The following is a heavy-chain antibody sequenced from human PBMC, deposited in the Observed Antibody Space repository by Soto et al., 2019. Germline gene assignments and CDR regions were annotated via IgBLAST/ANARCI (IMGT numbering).Heavy chain of an antibody. CDR3: ARLEAGVKLDY. J-gene: IGHJ4*02. Sequence: EASVKFSCKTSGYSFIKNAIHWVRQAPGQRPEWMGWINVGTDKTKYSEKFQGRVTITTDTSASTAYMELTSLGSEDTAVYYCARLEAGVKLDYWGQGTPVTVSS. CDR2: INVGTDKT. CDR1: GYSFIKNA. V-gene: IGHV1-3*01.